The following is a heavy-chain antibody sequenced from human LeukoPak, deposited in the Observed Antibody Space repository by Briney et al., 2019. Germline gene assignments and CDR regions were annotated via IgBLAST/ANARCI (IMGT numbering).Heavy chain of an antibody. V-gene: IGHV1-46*01. CDR3: ARHRPFTTMVRGVTPPTGMDV. CDR1: GYTFTSYY. Sequence: GASVKVSCKASGYTFTSYYMHWVRQAPGQGLEWMGIINPSGGSTSYAQKFQGRVTMTRDTSTSTVYMELSSLRSEDTAVYYCARHRPFTTMVRGVTPPTGMDVWGKGTTVTVSS. J-gene: IGHJ6*04. D-gene: IGHD3-10*01. CDR2: INPSGGST.